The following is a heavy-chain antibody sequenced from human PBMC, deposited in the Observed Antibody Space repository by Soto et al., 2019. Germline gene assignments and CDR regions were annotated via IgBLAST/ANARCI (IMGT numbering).Heavy chain of an antibody. J-gene: IGHJ3*02. V-gene: IGHV3-9*01. D-gene: IGHD2-2*02. CDR1: GFTFDDYA. CDR3: AKDIARANTPGAFDI. CDR2: LSWNSGSI. Sequence: EVQLVEAGGGLVQPGRSLRLSCAASGFTFDDYAMHWVRQAPGKGLEWVAGLSWNSGSIGYADSVKGRFTISRDNAKNSLYLQMNSLRAEDTALYYCAKDIARANTPGAFDIWGQGTMVTVSS.